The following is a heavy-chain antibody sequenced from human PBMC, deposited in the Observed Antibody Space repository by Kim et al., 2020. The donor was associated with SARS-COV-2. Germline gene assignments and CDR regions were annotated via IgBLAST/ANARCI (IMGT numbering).Heavy chain of an antibody. CDR1: GYSFTSYW. CDR2: IYPGDSDT. D-gene: IGHD3-22*01. CDR3: ARQNYYDSSGYYLNWFDP. Sequence: GESLKISCKGSGYSFTSYWIGWVRQMPGKGLEWMGIIYPGDSDTRYSPSFQGQVTISADKSISTAYLQWSILKASDTAMYYCARQNYYDSSGYYLNWFDPWGQGTLVTVSS. V-gene: IGHV5-51*01. J-gene: IGHJ5*02.